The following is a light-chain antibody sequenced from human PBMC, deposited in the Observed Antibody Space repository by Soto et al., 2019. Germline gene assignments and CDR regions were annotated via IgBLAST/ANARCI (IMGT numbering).Light chain of an antibody. V-gene: IGKV3-11*01. J-gene: IGKJ5*01. Sequence: EIVLTQPPGTLSLSPGDRATLSCRASQSVTSNLAWYQQKPGQTPRLLIYGASTRATGIPARFSSSGSGTDFTLTISSLQPEDFAVYYCQQRSNWPPEITFGQGTRLEI. CDR2: GAS. CDR3: QQRSNWPPEIT. CDR1: QSVTSN.